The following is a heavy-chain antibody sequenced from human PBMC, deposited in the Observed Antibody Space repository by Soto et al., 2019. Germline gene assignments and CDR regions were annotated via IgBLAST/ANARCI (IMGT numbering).Heavy chain of an antibody. CDR3: ARQRTTVVTQAYFDH. D-gene: IGHD2-21*02. CDR1: GESISSSSYY. J-gene: IGHJ4*02. V-gene: IGHV4-39*01. Sequence: ETLSLTCIVSGESISSSSYYWGCIRQPPGKGLEWIGSIYYSGRTYYNPSFTSRVTISIDTSKNQFSLKLSSVTATDTAVYYCARQRTTVVTQAYFDHWGQGALVTVSS. CDR2: IYYSGRT.